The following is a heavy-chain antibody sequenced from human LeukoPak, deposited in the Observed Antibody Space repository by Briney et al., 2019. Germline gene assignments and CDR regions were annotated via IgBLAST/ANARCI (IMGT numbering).Heavy chain of an antibody. CDR3: ARDRGAASQKRGYFDY. CDR1: GFTFSSYA. CDR2: ISYDGSNK. Sequence: GGSLRLSCAASGFTFSSYAMHWVRQAPGKGLEWVAVISYDGSNKYYADSVKGRFTISRDNSKNTLYLQMNSLRAEDTAVYYCARDRGAASQKRGYFDYWGQGTLVTVSS. D-gene: IGHD6-13*01. J-gene: IGHJ4*02. V-gene: IGHV3-30*04.